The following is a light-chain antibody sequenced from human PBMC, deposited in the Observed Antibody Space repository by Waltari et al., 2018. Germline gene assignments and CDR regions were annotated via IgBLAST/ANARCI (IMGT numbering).Light chain of an antibody. V-gene: IGLV5-45*01. J-gene: IGLJ3*02. CDR1: RHITVGTSK. CDR2: YRSDSDT. CDR3: MILYNRAVV. Sequence: QAVLTQPASLSASPGASASLTCPLRRHITVGTSKIYWYQQRPGSPPQFLVRYRSDSDTQQGSGVPSRCSGSKDTSANAGILLISGLQSEDEADYYCMILYNRAVVFGGGTKLTVL.